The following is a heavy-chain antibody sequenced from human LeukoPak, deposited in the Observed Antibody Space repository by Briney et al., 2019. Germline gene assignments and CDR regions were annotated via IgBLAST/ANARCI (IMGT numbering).Heavy chain of an antibody. V-gene: IGHV4-34*01. CDR2: INHSGGT. D-gene: IGHD1-1*01. Sequence: SETLSLTCAVYAYPLTNHYWIWIRQPPGKGLEWIGEINHSGGTNYNPSLKSRVTISVDTSKNQFSLRLNSVPAADTAVYYCARALERPEKFDYWGQGTLVTVSS. CDR3: ARALERPEKFDY. CDR1: AYPLTNHY. J-gene: IGHJ4*02.